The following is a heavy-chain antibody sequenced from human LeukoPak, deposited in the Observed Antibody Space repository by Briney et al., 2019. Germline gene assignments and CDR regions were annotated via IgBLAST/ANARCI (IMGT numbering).Heavy chain of an antibody. CDR1: GGTFSSYA. V-gene: IGHV1-69*13. Sequence: ASVKVSCKASGGTFSSYAISWVRQAPGQGLEWMGGIIPIFGTANYAQKIQGRVTITADESTSTAYMELSSLRSEDTAVYYCARQPRYCSGGSCVDYWGQGTLVTVSS. CDR3: ARQPRYCSGGSCVDY. CDR2: IIPIFGTA. J-gene: IGHJ4*02. D-gene: IGHD2-15*01.